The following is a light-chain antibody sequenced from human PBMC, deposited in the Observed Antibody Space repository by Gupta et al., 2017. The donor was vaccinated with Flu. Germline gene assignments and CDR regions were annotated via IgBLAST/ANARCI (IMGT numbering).Light chain of an antibody. CDR2: EVT. V-gene: IGLV2-8*01. Sequence: SALTPPPSAFGSPGQSVTISCTGTISDVGGYNYVAWYQQHPVKGRKLMIYEVTKGPSGVPDRFSGSKSGNTASLTVAGLVAEDEDDYYCFSYGGSKFFGGGTKLTVL. J-gene: IGLJ2*01. CDR3: FSYGGSKF. CDR1: ISDVGGYNY.